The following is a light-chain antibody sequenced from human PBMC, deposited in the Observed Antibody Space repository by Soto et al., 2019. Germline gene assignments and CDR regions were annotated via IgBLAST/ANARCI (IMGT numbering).Light chain of an antibody. Sequence: QSVLTQPASVSGSPGQSITISCTGTSSDVGAYNYVSWYQQHPGTAPKLMIYDVSNRPSGISNRFSGSKSGNTASLTISGLQAEDEAAYYCSSYTSSTLVFGGGTKLTVL. CDR1: SSDVGAYNY. CDR3: SSYTSSTLV. V-gene: IGLV2-14*03. CDR2: DVS. J-gene: IGLJ2*01.